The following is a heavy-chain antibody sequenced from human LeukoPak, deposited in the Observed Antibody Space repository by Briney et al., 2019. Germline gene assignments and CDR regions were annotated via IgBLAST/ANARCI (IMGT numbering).Heavy chain of an antibody. J-gene: IGHJ6*03. CDR1: GGTFSSYA. D-gene: IGHD3-9*01. CDR3: ARVMGPIFDWLLFSPYYYMDV. Sequence: GASVEVSCKASGGTFSSYAISWVRQAPGQGLEWMGGIIPIFGTANYAQKLQGRVTMTTDTSTSTAYMELRSLRSDDTAVYYCARVMGPIFDWLLFSPYYYMDVWGKGTTVTISS. CDR2: IIPIFGTA. V-gene: IGHV1-69*05.